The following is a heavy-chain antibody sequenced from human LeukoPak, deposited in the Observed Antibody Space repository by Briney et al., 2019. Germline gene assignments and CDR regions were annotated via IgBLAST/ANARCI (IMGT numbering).Heavy chain of an antibody. Sequence: PSETLSLTCAVYGGSFSGYYWSWIRQPPGKGLEWIGEINHSGSTNYNPSLKSRVTISVDTSKNQFSLKLSSVTAADTAVYYCASRFPYYDFWSSPHLDYWGQGTLVTVSS. CDR2: INHSGST. D-gene: IGHD3-3*01. CDR3: ASRFPYYDFWSSPHLDY. V-gene: IGHV4-34*01. J-gene: IGHJ4*02. CDR1: GGSFSGYY.